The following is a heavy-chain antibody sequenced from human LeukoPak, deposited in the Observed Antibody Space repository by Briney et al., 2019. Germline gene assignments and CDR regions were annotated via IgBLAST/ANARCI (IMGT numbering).Heavy chain of an antibody. J-gene: IGHJ4*02. V-gene: IGHV4-59*01. CDR2: IYYSGST. Sequence: SETLSLTCTVSGGXISSYYCNWIRQPPGKGQEWLGHIYYSGSTNYNPSLMGRVTISVDTSKNQFSLRLTSVTAADTAVYYCARQVSSASVAFDYWGQGTLVTVSP. CDR1: GGXISSYY. CDR3: ARQVSSASVAFDY. D-gene: IGHD6-6*01.